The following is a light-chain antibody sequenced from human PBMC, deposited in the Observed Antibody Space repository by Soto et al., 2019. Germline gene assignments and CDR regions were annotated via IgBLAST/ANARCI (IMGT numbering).Light chain of an antibody. CDR3: QQYGNSLT. V-gene: IGKV3-20*01. Sequence: EIVLTQSPGTLSLSPGERVTLSCSASQSVYNNYLAWYQQRPGQAPRTLIYGASSRATGIPDRFSGSGSGTDFTLSISGLEPEDSAVYYCQQYGNSLTFGGGTKVEIK. CDR1: QSVYNNY. CDR2: GAS. J-gene: IGKJ4*01.